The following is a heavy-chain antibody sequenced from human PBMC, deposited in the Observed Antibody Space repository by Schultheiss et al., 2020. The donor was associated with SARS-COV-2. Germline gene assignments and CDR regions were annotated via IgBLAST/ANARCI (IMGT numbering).Heavy chain of an antibody. CDR1: GYTFTGYY. D-gene: IGHD6-6*01. V-gene: IGHV1-8*02. CDR3: ARGGASSYNWFDP. J-gene: IGHJ5*02. Sequence: ASVKVSCKASGYTFTGYYMHWVRQAPGQGLEWMGWMNPNSGNTGYAQKFQGRVTMTRNTSISTAYMELSSLRSEDTAVYYCARGGASSYNWFDPWGQGTLVTVSS. CDR2: MNPNSGNT.